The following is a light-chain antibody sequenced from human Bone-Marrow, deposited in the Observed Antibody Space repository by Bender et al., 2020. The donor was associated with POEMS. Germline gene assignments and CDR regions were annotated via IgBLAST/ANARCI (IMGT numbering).Light chain of an antibody. CDR2: DTS. Sequence: QAVVTQEPLLTVSPGGTVTLTCGSSTGPVTSGLFPYWFQQKPGQAPKTLIYDTSNKHSWTPARFSGSLVGGRAALTLSGAQPEDEADYYCLLSYVGDVRVFGGGTKLTVL. V-gene: IGLV7-46*01. CDR1: TGPVTSGLF. CDR3: LLSYVGDVRV. J-gene: IGLJ3*02.